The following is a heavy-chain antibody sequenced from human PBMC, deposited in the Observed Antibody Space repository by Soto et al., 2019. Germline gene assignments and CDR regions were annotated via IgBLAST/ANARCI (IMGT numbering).Heavy chain of an antibody. V-gene: IGHV3-21*01. CDR2: ISRTSDYI. CDR3: VRHTCAADGYSLAY. Sequence: EVQLVESGGGLVQPGGSLRLSCAASGFSLSIYSMNWVRQAPGKGLEWVSSISRTSDYIFYADSVRGRFTISRDNARNSLFLQMDSLRAEDTAGYYCVRHTCAADGYSLAYWGQGTLVTVSS. CDR1: GFSLSIYS. D-gene: IGHD2-21*02. J-gene: IGHJ4*02.